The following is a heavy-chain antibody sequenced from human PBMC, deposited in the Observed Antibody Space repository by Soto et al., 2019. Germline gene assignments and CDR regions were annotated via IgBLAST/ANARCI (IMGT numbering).Heavy chain of an antibody. CDR2: IIPIFGTA. CDR3: ARGEPGDTAMATAVDY. V-gene: IGHV1-69*13. Sequence: ASVKVSCKASGGTFSSFAISWVRQAPGQGLEWMGGIIPIFGTANYAQKFQGRVTITADESTSTAYMELSSLRSEDTAVYYCARGEPGDTAMATAVDYWGQGTLVTVSS. CDR1: GGTFSSFA. D-gene: IGHD5-18*01. J-gene: IGHJ4*02.